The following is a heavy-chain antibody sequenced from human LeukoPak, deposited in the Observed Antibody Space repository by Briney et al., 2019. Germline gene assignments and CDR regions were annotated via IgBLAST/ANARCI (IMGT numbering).Heavy chain of an antibody. V-gene: IGHV3-48*04. CDR2: ISYSSETI. D-gene: IGHD3-10*01. J-gene: IGHJ4*02. CDR3: AKVAKYYCGSETYYFFEH. Sequence: GGSLRLSCAASGFTFSSYSMNWVRQVPGKGLEWVSGISYSSETIGYVDSVKGRFTISRDNAKNSLYLQMNSLRVEDTAVYYCAKVAKYYCGSETYYFFEHWGRGTPVTASS. CDR1: GFTFSSYS.